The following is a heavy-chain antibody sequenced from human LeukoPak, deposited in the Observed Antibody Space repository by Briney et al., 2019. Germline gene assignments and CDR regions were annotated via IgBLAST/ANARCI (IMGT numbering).Heavy chain of an antibody. Sequence: PGRSLRLSCAAFGFTFSSYGMHWVRQAPGKGLEWVAVISYDGSNKYYADSVKGRFTISRDNSKNTLYLQMNSLRAEDTAVYYCAKDKDSGEPVAGPSFFDYWGQGTLVAVSS. D-gene: IGHD6-19*01. J-gene: IGHJ4*02. CDR1: GFTFSSYG. CDR3: AKDKDSGEPVAGPSFFDY. CDR2: ISYDGSNK. V-gene: IGHV3-30*18.